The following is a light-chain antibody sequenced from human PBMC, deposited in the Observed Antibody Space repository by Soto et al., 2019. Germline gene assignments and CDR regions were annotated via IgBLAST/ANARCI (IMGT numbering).Light chain of an antibody. CDR1: QRVSSN. CDR2: GAS. Sequence: EVGMTQSPATLSVSPGERATLSCRASQRVSSNSAWYQQKPGQAPRRLIYGASTRATRIPARFSGSRSGTEFTLTISSLQSEDFAVYYCQQYNNWPQWTFGPGTQVEIK. J-gene: IGKJ1*01. CDR3: QQYNNWPQWT. V-gene: IGKV3-15*01.